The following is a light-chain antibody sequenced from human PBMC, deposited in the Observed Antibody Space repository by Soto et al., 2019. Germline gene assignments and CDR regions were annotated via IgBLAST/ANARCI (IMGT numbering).Light chain of an antibody. CDR3: QQGGNWSLYA. CDR2: DTS. V-gene: IGKV3-11*01. Sequence: EIVLTQSPATLSLFPGERATLSCRASQSVSSFLAWYQQKPGQAPRLLIYDTSNRATGIPARFSGSGSGTDFTLTISSLEPEDFAGYYCQQGGNWSLYAFGRGTKLEIK. J-gene: IGKJ2*01. CDR1: QSVSSF.